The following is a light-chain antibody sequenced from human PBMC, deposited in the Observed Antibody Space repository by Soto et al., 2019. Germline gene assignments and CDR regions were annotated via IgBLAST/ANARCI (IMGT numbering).Light chain of an antibody. Sequence: EIVLTQSPGTLSLSPGERATLSCRASQSVSSDYLAWYQQKPGQAPRLLLYGASNRATAIPDRFSGSGSGTDFTLTISRPEPEDFAVYSCQQYGSSPYTFGQGTKLEI. J-gene: IGKJ2*01. V-gene: IGKV3-20*01. CDR1: QSVSSDY. CDR3: QQYGSSPYT. CDR2: GAS.